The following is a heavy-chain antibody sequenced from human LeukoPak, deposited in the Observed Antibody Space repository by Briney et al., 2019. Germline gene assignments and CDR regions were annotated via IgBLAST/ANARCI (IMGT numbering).Heavy chain of an antibody. CDR3: ARDGVAGGFDY. V-gene: IGHV4-59*01. D-gene: IGHD6-19*01. Sequence: SETLSLTCTVSGGSIGSYYWNWIRQPPGKGLEWIGYIHYSGSTNHNASLKSRVTISVDTSKNQFSLKLSSVTAGDTAVYYCARDGVAGGFDYWGQGTLVTVSS. J-gene: IGHJ4*02. CDR1: GGSIGSYY. CDR2: IHYSGST.